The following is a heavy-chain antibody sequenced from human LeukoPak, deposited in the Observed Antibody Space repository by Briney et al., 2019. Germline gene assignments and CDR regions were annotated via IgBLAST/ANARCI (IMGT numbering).Heavy chain of an antibody. V-gene: IGHV1-2*02. J-gene: IGHJ5*02. Sequence: GASVTVSCKASGYTFTDYYMHWVRRAPGQGLEWMGWINPSSGGTNYAQKFQGRVTMTRDTSINIDYMELSSLRSDDTAVYYCARDLNGGNSAWGQGTLVTVSS. D-gene: IGHD4-23*01. CDR1: GYTFTDYY. CDR3: ARDLNGGNSA. CDR2: INPSSGGT.